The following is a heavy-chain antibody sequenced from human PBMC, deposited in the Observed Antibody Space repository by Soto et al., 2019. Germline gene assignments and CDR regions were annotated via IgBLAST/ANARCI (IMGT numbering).Heavy chain of an antibody. CDR3: AYRALYSGSYWDGGSFEP. Sequence: QITLRESGPTRVRPTQPLSLTCTFSGFSLHTSGVGVGWIRQPPGKALEWLALIYWDDDKRYRPSLKSRLGITKDTYENHVVVIMHNMDTVDTATYYCAYRALYSGSYWDGGSFEPSGQGTLITVSS. V-gene: IGHV2-5*02. CDR2: IYWDDDK. J-gene: IGHJ5*02. D-gene: IGHD1-26*01. CDR1: GFSLHTSGVG.